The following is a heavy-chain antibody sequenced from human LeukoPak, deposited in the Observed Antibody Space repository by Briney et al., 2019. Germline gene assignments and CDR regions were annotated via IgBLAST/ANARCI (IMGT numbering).Heavy chain of an antibody. CDR2: VNRDGSET. V-gene: IGHV3-7*03. CDR1: GFALSSHW. J-gene: IGHJ6*02. Sequence: GGSLRLSCAASGFALSSHWMTWVRQVPGRGPEWVANVNRDGSETYYLDSVKGRFTISKDNAKNSLYLQMNSLRAEDTALYHCARNNGMDVWGQGSTVIVSS. CDR3: ARNNGMDV.